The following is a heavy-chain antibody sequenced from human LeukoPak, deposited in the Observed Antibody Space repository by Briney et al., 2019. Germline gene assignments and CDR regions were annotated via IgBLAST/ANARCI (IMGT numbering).Heavy chain of an antibody. J-gene: IGHJ3*02. D-gene: IGHD2-2*01. CDR1: GFTFSSYA. Sequence: GGSLRLSCAASGFTFSSYALNWVRQAPGKGLEWVSRISGSGGSTYYADFLKGRFTISRDNSKNILYLQMNSLRAEDTAVYYCAKKYCSSTSCYLHDAFDIWGQGTMVTVSS. CDR2: ISGSGGST. CDR3: AKKYCSSTSCYLHDAFDI. V-gene: IGHV3-23*01.